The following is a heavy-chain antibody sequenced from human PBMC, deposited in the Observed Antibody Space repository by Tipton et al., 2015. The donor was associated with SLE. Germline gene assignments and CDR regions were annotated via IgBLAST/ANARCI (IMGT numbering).Heavy chain of an antibody. J-gene: IGHJ4*02. D-gene: IGHD6-19*01. CDR3: ASGPYSSGSLSFDY. CDR1: GGSISSSSYY. V-gene: IGHV4-39*07. Sequence: TLSLTCTVSGGSISSSSYYWGWIRQPPGKGLEWIGSIYYSGSTNYNPSLKSRVTISVDTSKNQFSLKLSSVTAADTAVYYCASGPYSSGSLSFDYWGQGTLVTVSS. CDR2: IYYSGST.